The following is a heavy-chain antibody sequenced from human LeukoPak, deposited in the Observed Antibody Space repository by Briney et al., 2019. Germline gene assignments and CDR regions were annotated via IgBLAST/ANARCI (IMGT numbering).Heavy chain of an antibody. Sequence: GGSLRLSCAASGFTFSSYWMSWVRQAPGKGLEWVANIKQDGSEKYYVDSVKGRFTISRDNAKNSLYLQMNSLRAEDTAVYYCARDRQYSRTNDGRFDYWGQGTLVTVSS. J-gene: IGHJ4*02. D-gene: IGHD6-13*01. CDR3: ARDRQYSRTNDGRFDY. V-gene: IGHV3-7*01. CDR1: GFTFSSYW. CDR2: IKQDGSEK.